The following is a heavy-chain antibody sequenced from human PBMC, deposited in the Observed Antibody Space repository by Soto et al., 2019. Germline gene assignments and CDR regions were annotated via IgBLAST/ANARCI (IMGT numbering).Heavy chain of an antibody. CDR1: GFTFNNFA. V-gene: IGHV3-23*01. D-gene: IGHD6-13*01. Sequence: EVQLMESGGALERPGGSLRLSCAASGFTFNNFAMIWVRQAPGKGLEWVAAIRGSGSNTYYADSVKGRFTISRDNSKNTVSLQMSSLRVDDTAVYYCTTGDDRNSNWYGKFASWGQGTQVTVAS. CDR3: TTGDDRNSNWYGKFAS. CDR2: IRGSGSNT. J-gene: IGHJ4*02.